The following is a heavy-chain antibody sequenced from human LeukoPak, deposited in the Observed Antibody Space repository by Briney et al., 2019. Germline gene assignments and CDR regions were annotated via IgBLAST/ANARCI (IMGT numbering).Heavy chain of an antibody. J-gene: IGHJ4*02. CDR2: IYYSGST. D-gene: IGHD3-3*01. Sequence: SETLSLTCTVSGGSIRSSYYYWNWIRQPPGKGLEWIGYIYYSGSTNYNPSLKSRVTISVDTSKNQFSLKLSSVTAADTAVYYCARAREWSPDYWGQGTPVTVSS. V-gene: IGHV4-61*01. CDR3: ARAREWSPDY. CDR1: GGSIRSSYYY.